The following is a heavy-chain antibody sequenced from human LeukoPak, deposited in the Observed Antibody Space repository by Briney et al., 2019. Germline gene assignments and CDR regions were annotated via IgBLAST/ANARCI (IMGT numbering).Heavy chain of an antibody. Sequence: GGSLRLSCAASGFTFSSYAIHWVRQAPGKGLEWVAVISYDGSNKYYADSVKGRFTISRDNSKNTLYLQMNSLRAEDTAVYYCASWPGGWYGEDSWGQGTLVTVSS. CDR1: GFTFSSYA. D-gene: IGHD6-19*01. J-gene: IGHJ4*02. CDR3: ASWPGGWYGEDS. CDR2: ISYDGSNK. V-gene: IGHV3-30-3*01.